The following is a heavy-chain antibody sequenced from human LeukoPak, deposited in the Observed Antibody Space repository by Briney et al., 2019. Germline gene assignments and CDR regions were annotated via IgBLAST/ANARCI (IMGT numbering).Heavy chain of an antibody. CDR1: GGSISIYY. J-gene: IGHJ4*02. CDR3: ARESSHGYSYAPGRYFDY. CDR2: IYTSGST. Sequence: PSETLSLTCIVSGGSISIYYWSWIRQPAGKGLEWIGRIYTSGSTNYNPSLKSRVTMSVDTSKNQFSLKLSSMTAADTAVYYCARESSHGYSYAPGRYFDYWGQGTLVTVSS. V-gene: IGHV4-4*07. D-gene: IGHD5-18*01.